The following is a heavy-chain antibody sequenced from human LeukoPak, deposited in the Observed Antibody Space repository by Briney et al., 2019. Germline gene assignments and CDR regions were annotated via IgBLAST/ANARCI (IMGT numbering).Heavy chain of an antibody. CDR3: ARGTYDSSGSFDI. V-gene: IGHV1-2*02. CDR2: INPNSGGT. D-gene: IGHD3-22*01. Sequence: ASVKVSCKASGYTFTGYYMHWVRQAPGQGLEWMGWINPNSGGTNYAQKFQGRVTMTRDTSISTAHMELSRLRSDDTAVYYCARGTYDSSGSFDIWGQGTMVTVSS. CDR1: GYTFTGYY. J-gene: IGHJ3*02.